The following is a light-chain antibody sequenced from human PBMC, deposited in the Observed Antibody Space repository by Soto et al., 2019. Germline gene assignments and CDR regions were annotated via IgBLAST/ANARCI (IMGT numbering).Light chain of an antibody. Sequence: EIVMTQPPATLSVSPGERATLSCRARQSVSSNLAWYQQRPGQAPRLLIYGAATRATGIPARFSGSGSGTEFTLTISSLQSEDFAVYYCQQYNNWPWGTFGQGTKVDIK. V-gene: IGKV3-15*01. J-gene: IGKJ1*01. CDR2: GAA. CDR1: QSVSSN. CDR3: QQYNNWPWGT.